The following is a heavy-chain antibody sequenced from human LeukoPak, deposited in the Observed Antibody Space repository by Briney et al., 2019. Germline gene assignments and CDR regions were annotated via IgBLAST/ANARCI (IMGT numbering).Heavy chain of an antibody. CDR1: GYTFTSYD. D-gene: IGHD1-26*01. Sequence: ASVKVSCKASGYTFTSYDINWVRQATGQGLEWMGWMNPNSGNTGYAQKFQGRVTMTRNTSISTAYMELSSLRSEDTAVYYCARDLGHGGSYYMDVWGRGTTVTVSS. CDR2: MNPNSGNT. CDR3: ARDLGHGGSYYMDV. V-gene: IGHV1-8*01. J-gene: IGHJ6*03.